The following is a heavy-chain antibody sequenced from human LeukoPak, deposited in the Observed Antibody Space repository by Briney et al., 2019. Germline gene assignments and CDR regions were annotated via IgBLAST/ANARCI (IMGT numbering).Heavy chain of an antibody. V-gene: IGHV4-34*01. D-gene: IGHD5-18*01. CDR3: ARVDTAMVYFDY. CDR2: INHRGST. CDR1: GGSFSGYY. Sequence: SETLSLTCAVYGGSFSGYYWSWIRQPPGKGLEWIGEINHRGSTNYNPSLKRRVTISVDTSKNQFSLKLSSVTAADTAVYYCARVDTAMVYFDYWGQGTLVTVSA. J-gene: IGHJ4*02.